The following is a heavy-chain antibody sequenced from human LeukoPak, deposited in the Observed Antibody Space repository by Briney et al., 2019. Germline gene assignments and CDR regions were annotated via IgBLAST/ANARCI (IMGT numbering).Heavy chain of an antibody. CDR2: IYYSGST. Sequence: SETLSLTCSVSGGSMYSSTYYWGWIRQPPGKGLEWIGTIYYSGSTYYNPSLKSRVTISVDTSKNQFSLKLSSVTAADTAVYYCARHALVRDGYNWDWGQGTLVTVSS. D-gene: IGHD5-24*01. J-gene: IGHJ4*02. V-gene: IGHV4-39*01. CDR1: GGSMYSSTYY. CDR3: ARHALVRDGYNWD.